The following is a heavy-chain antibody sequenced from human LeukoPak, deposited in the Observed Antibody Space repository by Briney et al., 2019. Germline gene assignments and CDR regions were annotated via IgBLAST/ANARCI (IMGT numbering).Heavy chain of an antibody. CDR1: GFTFRNHG. Sequence: GGSLRLSCVASGFTFRNHGMNWVRQAPGKGLEWVAGIWNDGSNTDYVDSVKDRFTISRDNSKYTLYLQMNSLRAEDTAVYYCAKGTAMGKFDPRGQGTLVTVSS. CDR3: AKGTAMGKFDP. J-gene: IGHJ5*02. D-gene: IGHD5-18*01. V-gene: IGHV3-33*06. CDR2: IWNDGSNT.